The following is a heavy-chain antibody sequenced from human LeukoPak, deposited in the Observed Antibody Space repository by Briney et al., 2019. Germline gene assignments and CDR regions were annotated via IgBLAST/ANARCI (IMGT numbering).Heavy chain of an antibody. J-gene: IGHJ6*03. Sequence: SETLSLTCTVSGGTISSHYWSWIRQPPGKGLEWIGCIYYSGTTNYNPSLKSRVTISVDTSKNQFSLKLSSVTAADTAVYYCARSTGNEYYYYYYYMDVWGKGTTVTVSS. CDR2: IYYSGTT. CDR3: ARSTGNEYYYYYYYMDV. V-gene: IGHV4-59*11. D-gene: IGHD1-1*01. CDR1: GGTISSHY.